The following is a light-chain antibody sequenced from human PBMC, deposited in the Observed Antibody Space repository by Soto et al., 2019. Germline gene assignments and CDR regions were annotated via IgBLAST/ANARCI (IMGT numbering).Light chain of an antibody. Sequence: EIVLTQSPGTLSLSPGERATLSCRASQSVSSNYLGWYQQKPGQAPSLLIYGASTRATGTPARFSGSGSGTEFTLTISSLQSEDFAVYYCQQYNNWLITFGQGTRLEI. CDR2: GAS. CDR3: QQYNNWLIT. J-gene: IGKJ5*01. V-gene: IGKV3-15*01. CDR1: QSVSSN.